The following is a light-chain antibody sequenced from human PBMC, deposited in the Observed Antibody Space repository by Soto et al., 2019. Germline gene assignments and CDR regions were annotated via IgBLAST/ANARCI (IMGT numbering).Light chain of an antibody. CDR1: QNINTY. V-gene: IGKV1-39*01. Sequence: DIQMTQSPSVLSASVGDRVTITCRASQNINTYLNWYQQKPGKALKLLIYGISSLQSGVPSRFSCSGSGTHFTLTICSLQPEDFSYYHWQQSYTPPRQVGQGSKVDMK. J-gene: IGKJ1*01. CDR2: GIS. CDR3: QQSYTPPRQ.